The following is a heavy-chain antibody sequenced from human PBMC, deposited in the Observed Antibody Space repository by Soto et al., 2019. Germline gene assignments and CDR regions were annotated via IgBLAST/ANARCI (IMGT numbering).Heavy chain of an antibody. V-gene: IGHV3-23*01. CDR1: GFTFNMFA. CDR2: ISGSGGST. J-gene: IGHJ3*02. Sequence: QPGGSLRLSCEVSGFTFNMFAMHWVRQAPGKGLEWVSAISGSGGSTYYADSVKGRFTISRDNSKNTLYLQMNSLRAEDTAVYYCAKDWAYYDPGAFDIWGQGTMVTVSS. D-gene: IGHD3-22*01. CDR3: AKDWAYYDPGAFDI.